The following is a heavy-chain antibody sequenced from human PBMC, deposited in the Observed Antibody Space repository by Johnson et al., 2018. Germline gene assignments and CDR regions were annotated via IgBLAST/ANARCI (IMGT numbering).Heavy chain of an antibody. CDR3: AREDGYFYGMDV. J-gene: IGHJ6*02. V-gene: IGHV3-21*01. Sequence: VQLVESGGGLVKXGGSLRLXCAASGFTFSGYSMNWVRQAPGKGLEWVSSISSSSSYIYYADSVKGRFTISRDNAKNSLYLQMNSLRAEDTAVYYCAREDGYFYGMDVWGQGTTVTVSS. CDR2: ISSSSSYI. CDR1: GFTFSGYS. D-gene: IGHD5-24*01.